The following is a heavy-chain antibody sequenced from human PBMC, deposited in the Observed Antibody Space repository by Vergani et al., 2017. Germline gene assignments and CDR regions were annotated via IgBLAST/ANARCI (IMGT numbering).Heavy chain of an antibody. CDR2: INPSGGST. Sequence: QVQLVQSGAEVKKPGASVKVSCKASGYTFTSYYMHWVRQAPGQGLEWMGIINPSGGSTSYSQKFKGRVTMTRDTSTSTVYMELSRLRSEDTAVYYCARGXDYYDSNGYYWFDYWGQGTLVTVSS. CDR3: ARGXDYYDSNGYYWFDY. V-gene: IGHV1-46*03. D-gene: IGHD3-22*01. CDR1: GYTFTSYY. J-gene: IGHJ4*02.